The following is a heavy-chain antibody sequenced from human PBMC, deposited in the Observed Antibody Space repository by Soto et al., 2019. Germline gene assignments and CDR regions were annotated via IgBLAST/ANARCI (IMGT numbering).Heavy chain of an antibody. V-gene: IGHV3-30*18. CDR1: GFNFSDYA. D-gene: IGHD6-19*01. J-gene: IGHJ4*02. CDR2: ISYEGSNK. Sequence: GGSLRLSCAASGFNFSDYAMHWVRQAPGKGLEWLAIISYEGSNKYSAGSVKGRFTISRDNSKNTLYLQMNSLRPEDTAVYYCAKDWATPVAGRFLDSWGQGTPVTVSS. CDR3: AKDWATPVAGRFLDS.